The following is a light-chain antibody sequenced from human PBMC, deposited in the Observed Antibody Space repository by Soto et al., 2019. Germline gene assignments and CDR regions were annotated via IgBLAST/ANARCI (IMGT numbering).Light chain of an antibody. Sequence: EIVLTQSPGTLSLSPGERATLSCRASQRVRSTYIAWYQQKPGQAPRLLIYGGSSRATGIPDRFSGSGSGTDFTLTISGLEPEDSGVYYCQQYDNSPLYTFGQGAKLEIK. CDR3: QQYDNSPLYT. CDR2: GGS. V-gene: IGKV3-20*01. J-gene: IGKJ2*01. CDR1: QRVRSTY.